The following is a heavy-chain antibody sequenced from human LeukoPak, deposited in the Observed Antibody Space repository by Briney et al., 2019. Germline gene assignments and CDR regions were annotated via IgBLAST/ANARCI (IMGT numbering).Heavy chain of an antibody. Sequence: GGSLRLSCVVSGFPFSNPWMYWVRQAPGKGLEGVANIKKDGSGISYVDSVKGRFIISRDNAMNSLYLQMNSLRVEDTAVYFCAGGNSIDVWGKGTAVTVSS. J-gene: IGHJ6*04. CDR1: GFPFSNPW. D-gene: IGHD3-16*01. CDR2: IKKDGSGI. CDR3: AGGNSIDV. V-gene: IGHV3-7*03.